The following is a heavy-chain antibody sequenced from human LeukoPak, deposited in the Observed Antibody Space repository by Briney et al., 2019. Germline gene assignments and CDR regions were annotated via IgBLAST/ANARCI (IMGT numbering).Heavy chain of an antibody. D-gene: IGHD3-9*01. CDR3: ARVYDMLTGEIDY. CDR2: INPKSGGT. Sequence: ASVKVSCKASGYTFTGYCMHWVRQAPGQGLEWMGWINPKSGGTNYEQKFQGRVTMTRDTSLSTAYMELSRLRSDDSAVYYCARVYDMLTGEIDYWGQGSLVTVSS. V-gene: IGHV1-2*02. J-gene: IGHJ4*02. CDR1: GYTFTGYC.